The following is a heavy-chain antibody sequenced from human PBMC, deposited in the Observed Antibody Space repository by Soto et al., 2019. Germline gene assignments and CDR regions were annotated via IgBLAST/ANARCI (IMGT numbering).Heavy chain of an antibody. CDR1: GGSVSSSSDY. V-gene: IGHV4-39*01. D-gene: IGHD3-3*01. CDR2: IYYSGST. Sequence: ESLSLTCTVSGGSVSSSSDYWGWIRQPPGKGLEWIGSIYYSGSTYYNPSLKSRVTISVDTSKNQFSLKLSSVTAADTAVYYCARSPRIKLFGVVISPPFDYWGQGTLVTVSS. CDR3: ARSPRIKLFGVVISPPFDY. J-gene: IGHJ4*02.